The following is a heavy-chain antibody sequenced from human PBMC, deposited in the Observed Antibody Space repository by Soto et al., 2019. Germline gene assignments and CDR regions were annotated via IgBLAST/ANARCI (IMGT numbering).Heavy chain of an antibody. CDR1: GFAFNNAW. CDR2: IKSKTDGGTT. V-gene: IGHV3-15*01. J-gene: IGHJ4*02. D-gene: IGHD3-10*01. Sequence: RLSCAASGFAFNNAWMTWVRQAPGKGLEWVGRIKSKTDGGTTDYAAPVKGRFTISRDDSKNTLYLQMNGLKTEDTAVYYCTTEGRFTVVRGLISSLEYCGQGTLVTVSS. CDR3: TTEGRFTVVRGLISSLEY.